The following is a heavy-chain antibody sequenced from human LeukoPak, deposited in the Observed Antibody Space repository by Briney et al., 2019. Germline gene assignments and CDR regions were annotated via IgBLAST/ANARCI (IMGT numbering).Heavy chain of an antibody. D-gene: IGHD3-22*01. CDR1: GYTFTSYA. J-gene: IGHJ3*02. CDR2: ISAYNGNT. CDR3: ARGRTYYYDSSGYYYNDAFDI. Sequence: ASVKVSCKASGYTFTSYAITWVRQAPGQGLEWMGGISAYNGNTKYAQNLQGRVTMTTDTSTSTAYMELRSLRSADTAVYYCARGRTYYYDSSGYYYNDAFDIWGQGTMVTVSS. V-gene: IGHV1-18*01.